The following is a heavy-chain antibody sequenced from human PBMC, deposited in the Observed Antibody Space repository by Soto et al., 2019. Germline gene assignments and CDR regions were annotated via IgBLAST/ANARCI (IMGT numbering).Heavy chain of an antibody. Sequence: EVQLLESGGGLVKRGGSLRLSCAASGFTFSNYAMNWVRQAPGKGLEWVSSITASGGSTYYADSVKGRFTVSRDNSKNIVYLQIHSLTVDDTAIYYCAKGLGDYFDYWGQGNLVTLS. J-gene: IGHJ4*02. CDR3: AKGLGDYFDY. CDR1: GFTFSNYA. CDR2: ITASGGST. D-gene: IGHD3-10*01. V-gene: IGHV3-23*01.